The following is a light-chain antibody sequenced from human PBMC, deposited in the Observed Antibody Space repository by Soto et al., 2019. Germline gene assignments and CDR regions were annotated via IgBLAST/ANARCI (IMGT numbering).Light chain of an antibody. V-gene: IGKV3-15*01. J-gene: IGKJ1*01. CDR1: QSVSSN. Sequence: EIVMTQSPATLSVSPGERATLSCRASQSVSSNLAWYQQKPGQAPRLLIYIPSTRATGIPTRFSGSGSGTEFTLTISSLQSEDCAVYYCQQYNSWPRTFGQGTKVEIK. CDR2: IPS. CDR3: QQYNSWPRT.